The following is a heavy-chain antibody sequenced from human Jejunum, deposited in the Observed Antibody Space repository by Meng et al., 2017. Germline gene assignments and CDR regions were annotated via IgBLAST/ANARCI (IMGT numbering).Heavy chain of an antibody. CDR3: ARHEVDFDN. D-gene: IGHD1-26*01. J-gene: IGHJ4*02. CDR1: GGSISGYF. CDR2: FTRGGTT. V-gene: IGHV4-34*01. Sequence: QVDIQQWGAGLLKRSETLSLTCAVYGGSISGYFWSGIRQAPGEGLEWVGEFTRGGTTNYNPSLKSRVTISADTSKNQFSLTLSSVSAADTAVYYCARHEVDFDNWGQGTLVTVSS.